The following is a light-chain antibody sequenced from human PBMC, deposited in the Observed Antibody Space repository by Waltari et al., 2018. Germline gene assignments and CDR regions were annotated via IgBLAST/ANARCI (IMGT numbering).Light chain of an antibody. CDR1: RSVLYNSNNKNY. CDR2: WAS. CDR3: QQYYSSPIS. J-gene: IGKJ5*01. Sequence: EIVMTQSPDSLAVSLGERAAINCKSSRSVLYNSNNKNYLAWYQQKPRQPPKLLINWASSRGSGVPYRFSGRGVGTDFTLTISSLQAEDVAVYYCQQYYSSPISFGQGTRLEIK. V-gene: IGKV4-1*01.